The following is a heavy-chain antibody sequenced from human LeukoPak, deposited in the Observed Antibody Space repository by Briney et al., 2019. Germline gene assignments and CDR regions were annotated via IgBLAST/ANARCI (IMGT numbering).Heavy chain of an antibody. V-gene: IGHV1-18*01. Sequence: ASVKVSCKASGYTFTSYGISWVRQAPGQGLEWMGWISAYNGNTNYAQKLQGRVTMTTDTSTSTAYMELRSLRSDDTAVYYCARDVTSDCYDSRMIDYWGQGTLVTVSS. CDR1: GYTFTSYG. J-gene: IGHJ4*02. D-gene: IGHD3-22*01. CDR2: ISAYNGNT. CDR3: ARDVTSDCYDSRMIDY.